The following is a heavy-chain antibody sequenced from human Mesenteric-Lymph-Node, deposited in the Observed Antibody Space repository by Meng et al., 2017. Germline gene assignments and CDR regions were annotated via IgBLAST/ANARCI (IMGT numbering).Heavy chain of an antibody. J-gene: IGHJ6*02. CDR2: IYSGGST. CDR1: GFTVSSNY. CDR3: ARESSGV. D-gene: IGHD6-6*01. Sequence: GESLKISCAASGFTVSSNYMSWVRQAPGKGLEWVSVIYSGGSTYYADSVKGRFTIPRDNSKNTLYLQMNSLRAEDTAVYYCARESSGVWGQGTTVTVSS. V-gene: IGHV3-66*02.